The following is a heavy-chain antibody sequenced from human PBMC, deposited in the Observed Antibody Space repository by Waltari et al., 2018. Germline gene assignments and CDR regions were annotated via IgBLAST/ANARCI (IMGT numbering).Heavy chain of an antibody. CDR3: AKLVSGRSDF. J-gene: IGHJ4*02. D-gene: IGHD2-15*01. V-gene: IGHV4-39*01. Sequence: HLQLQESGPGLVKPSETLSLTCTVSGDSITTNTYYWGWIRQPPGKGLEWIGAVYYTGSTYYNPSLKSRVTMSVDTSQNQFSLRLSSVTAADTAVYYCAKLVSGRSDFWGQGTLVTVSS. CDR1: GDSITTNTYY. CDR2: VYYTGST.